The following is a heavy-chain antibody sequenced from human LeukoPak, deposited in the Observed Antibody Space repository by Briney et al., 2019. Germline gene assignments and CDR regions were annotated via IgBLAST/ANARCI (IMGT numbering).Heavy chain of an antibody. CDR1: GFTFRTYA. Sequence: GGSLRLSCAASGFTFRTYAMYWVRQAPGKGLEWVSGISASGGSTYYADSVKGRFTVSRDNPKNTLYLQMNSLRAEDTALYCCAKEVLGGYSYGYGFANWGQGTLVTVSS. J-gene: IGHJ4*02. D-gene: IGHD5-18*01. CDR3: AKEVLGGYSYGYGFAN. CDR2: ISASGGST. V-gene: IGHV3-23*01.